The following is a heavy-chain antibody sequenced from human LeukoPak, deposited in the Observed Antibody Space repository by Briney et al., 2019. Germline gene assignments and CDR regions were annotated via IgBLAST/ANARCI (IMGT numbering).Heavy chain of an antibody. CDR2: ITATGSRT. D-gene: IGHD3-3*02. CDR1: GLTFGSYT. CDR3: ATFSGY. J-gene: IGHJ4*02. V-gene: IGHV3-23*01. Sequence: GGSLRLSCTASGLTFGSYTMSWVRQAPGKGLEWVSGITATGSRTYYADSVKGRFTISRDNSKNTLYLQMNSLRAEDTAVYYCATFSGYWGQGTLVTVSS.